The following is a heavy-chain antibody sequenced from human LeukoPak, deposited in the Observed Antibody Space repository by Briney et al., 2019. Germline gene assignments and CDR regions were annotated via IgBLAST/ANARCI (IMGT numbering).Heavy chain of an antibody. Sequence: SETLSLTCAVSGYSISSASYWGWIRQPPGKGLEWIGNIYHSGSPYYNPSLKGRVTISVDTSKNQFSLKLSSVAAADTAVYYCARPISSQGYFGVVIDWGQGTLVTVSS. CDR2: IYHSGSP. D-gene: IGHD3-3*01. CDR1: GYSISSASY. J-gene: IGHJ4*02. CDR3: ARPISSQGYFGVVID. V-gene: IGHV4-38-2*01.